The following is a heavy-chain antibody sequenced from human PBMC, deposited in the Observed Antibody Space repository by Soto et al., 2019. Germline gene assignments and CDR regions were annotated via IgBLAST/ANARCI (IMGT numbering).Heavy chain of an antibody. D-gene: IGHD6-19*01. CDR2: IRQKTNSYTT. CDR3: ARVKLKVAAVALDY. CDR1: GFTFSDHY. V-gene: IGHV3-72*01. Sequence: EVQLVESGGGLVQPGGSLRLSCAASGFTFSDHYMDWVRQAPGKGLEWVGRIRQKTNSYTTEYAASVKGRFSISRDDSKNSLYLQMNSLKTDDTAVYYCARVKLKVAAVALDYWGQGNLVTVSP. J-gene: IGHJ4*02.